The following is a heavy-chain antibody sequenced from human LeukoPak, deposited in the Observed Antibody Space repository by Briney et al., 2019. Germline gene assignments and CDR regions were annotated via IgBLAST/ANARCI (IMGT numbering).Heavy chain of an antibody. CDR1: GGSISSGDYY. Sequence: SQTLSLTCSVTGGSISSGDYYWTWIRQPPGKGLEWIAYIYYSGSAEYNLSLQSRATISVDTSKNQFFLKLRSVTAADTAVYYCARRQYYYGSGGMDVWGKGTMVTISS. V-gene: IGHV4-30-4*08. CDR3: ARRQYYYGSGGMDV. J-gene: IGHJ6*03. CDR2: IYYSGSA. D-gene: IGHD3-10*01.